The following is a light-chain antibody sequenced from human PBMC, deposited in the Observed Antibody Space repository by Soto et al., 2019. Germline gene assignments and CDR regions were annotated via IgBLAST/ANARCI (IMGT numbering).Light chain of an antibody. CDR1: QSISSSY. J-gene: IGKJ1*01. Sequence: ENVVTQSPGALSLYTGKRATLSCRASQSISSSYLAWYQQRPGQAPRLLIYGASSRATGIPDRFSGSGSGTEFTLTISRLEPEDFAVYYCQHYGSSSWTFGQVAKVDNK. CDR3: QHYGSSSWT. CDR2: GAS. V-gene: IGKV3-20*01.